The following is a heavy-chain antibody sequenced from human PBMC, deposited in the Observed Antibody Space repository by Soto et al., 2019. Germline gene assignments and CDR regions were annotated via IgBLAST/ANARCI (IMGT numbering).Heavy chain of an antibody. D-gene: IGHD2-21*01. Sequence: QVQLQESGPGLVKPSETLSLTCTVSGGSVSSGSYYWSWIRQPPGKGLEWIGYIYYSGSTNYNPSPKIRVTISVDTSNNQLSLKLSSVTAADTAVYYCARLLWYGSCGYGMDVWGQGTTVTVSS. CDR2: IYYSGST. CDR1: GGSVSSGSYY. J-gene: IGHJ6*02. CDR3: ARLLWYGSCGYGMDV. V-gene: IGHV4-61*01.